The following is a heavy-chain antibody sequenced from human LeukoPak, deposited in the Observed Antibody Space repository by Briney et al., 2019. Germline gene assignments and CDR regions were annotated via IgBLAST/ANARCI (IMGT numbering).Heavy chain of an antibody. CDR2: ISGSGGST. Sequence: GGSLRLSCAASGFTFSGYAMNWVRQAPGKGLEWVSAISGSGGSTYYADSVKGRFTISRDNSKNTLYLQMNSLRAEDTAVYYCAKGQAVAGTADFDYWGQGTLVTVSS. D-gene: IGHD6-19*01. J-gene: IGHJ4*02. V-gene: IGHV3-23*01. CDR1: GFTFSGYA. CDR3: AKGQAVAGTADFDY.